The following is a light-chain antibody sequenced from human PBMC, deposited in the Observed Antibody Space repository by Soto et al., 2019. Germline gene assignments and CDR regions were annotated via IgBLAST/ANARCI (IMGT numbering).Light chain of an antibody. CDR2: DNN. CDR1: SSNIGNNY. V-gene: IGLV1-51*01. CDR3: GTWDSSLSAVV. J-gene: IGLJ2*01. Sequence: QSVLTQPPSVSAAPGQKVTISCSGRSSNIGNNYVSWYQQLPGTAPKLPIYDNNKRPSGIPDRFSGSKSGTSATLGITGLQTGDEADYYCGTWDSSLSAVVFGGGTKLTVL.